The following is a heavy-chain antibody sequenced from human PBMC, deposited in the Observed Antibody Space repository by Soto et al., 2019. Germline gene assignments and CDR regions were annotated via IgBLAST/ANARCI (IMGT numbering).Heavy chain of an antibody. J-gene: IGHJ3*01. CDR2: MNPTTGNT. V-gene: IGHV1-2*02. CDR3: ALDINSWFAFDV. Sequence: QVPLVQPGAEVKKPGASVKVSCKASGYTFTADWIHWARQAPGQGLEWLGWMNPTTGNTNYAQKFQGRVTFTRDSSISTAYMEVPRLRSDDTAMYYRALDINSWFAFDVWGQGTMVTVSS. CDR1: GYTFTADW. D-gene: IGHD3-10*01.